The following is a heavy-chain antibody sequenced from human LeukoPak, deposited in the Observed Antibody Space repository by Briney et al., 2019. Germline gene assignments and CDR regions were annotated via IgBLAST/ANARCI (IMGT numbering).Heavy chain of an antibody. CDR3: ARFDCSSTSCAGGWFDP. J-gene: IGHJ5*02. CDR2: IYYSGST. CDR1: GGSISGGDYY. V-gene: IGHV4-30-4*08. D-gene: IGHD2-2*01. Sequence: SETLSLTCTVSGGSISGGDYYWSWIRQPRGKGLEWIRYIYYSGSTYYNPSLKSRVTISVDTSKNQFSLKLSSVTAADTAVYYCARFDCSSTSCAGGWFDPWGQGTLVTVSS.